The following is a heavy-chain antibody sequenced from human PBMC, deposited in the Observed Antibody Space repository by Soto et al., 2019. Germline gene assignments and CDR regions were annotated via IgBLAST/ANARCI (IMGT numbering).Heavy chain of an antibody. J-gene: IGHJ6*02. CDR2: IKSKTDGGTT. CDR1: GFTFSNAW. D-gene: IGHD4-17*01. CDR3: TTDRNDYLLSPPYGMDV. V-gene: IGHV3-15*01. Sequence: GGSLRLSCAASGFTFSNAWMSWVRQAPGKGLEWVGRIKSKTDGGTTDYAAPVKGRFTISRDDSKNTLYLQMNSLKTEDTAVYYCTTDRNDYLLSPPYGMDVWGQGTTVTVSS.